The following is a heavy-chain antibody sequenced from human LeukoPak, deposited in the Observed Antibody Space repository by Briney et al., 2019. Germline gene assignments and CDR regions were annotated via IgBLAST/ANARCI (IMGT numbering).Heavy chain of an antibody. Sequence: GGSLRLSCAGSGFTFSRYSMNWFRQAPGKGLERVSSISSRSTNIFYADSVKGRFTISRDNAKNSLYLQMNSLRVEDTAVYYCTKGDGSGATYFDYWGQGTLVTVSS. CDR2: ISSRSTNI. CDR3: TKGDGSGATYFDY. V-gene: IGHV3-21*04. CDR1: GFTFSRYS. D-gene: IGHD1-26*01. J-gene: IGHJ4*02.